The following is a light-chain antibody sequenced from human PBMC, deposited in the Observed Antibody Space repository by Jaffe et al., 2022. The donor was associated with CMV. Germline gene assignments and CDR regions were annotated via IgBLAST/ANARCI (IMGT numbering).Light chain of an antibody. Sequence: SYELTQPPSVSVSPGQTARITCSGDALPKQYAYWYQQKPGQAPVLLIYKDSERVSGIPERFSGSSSRTSVTLTISAVQAEDEADYHCQSADDSGTFVVFGGGTKLTVL. CDR3: QSADDSGTFVV. V-gene: IGLV3-25*03. J-gene: IGLJ2*01. CDR1: ALPKQY. CDR2: KDS.